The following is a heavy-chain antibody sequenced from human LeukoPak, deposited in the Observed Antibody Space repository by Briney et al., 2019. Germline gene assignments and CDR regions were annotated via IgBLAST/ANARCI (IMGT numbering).Heavy chain of an antibody. D-gene: IGHD5-24*01. CDR1: GFTVSSNS. J-gene: IGHJ4*02. V-gene: IGHV3-53*01. Sequence: PGGSLRLSCTVSGFTVSSNSMSWVRQAPGKGLEWVSFIYSDNTHYSDSVKGRFTISRDNSKNTLYLQMNSLRAEDTAVYYCARMAQDGYNGGGSFDYWGQGTLVTVSS. CDR3: ARMAQDGYNGGGSFDY. CDR2: IYSDNT.